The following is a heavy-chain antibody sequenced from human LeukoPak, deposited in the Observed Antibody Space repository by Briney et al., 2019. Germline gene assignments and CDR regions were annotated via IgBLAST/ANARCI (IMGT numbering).Heavy chain of an antibody. CDR1: GGTFINYD. V-gene: IGHV1-69*05. Sequence: SVKVSCKASGGTFINYDITWVRQAPGQGLEWMGGIIPIFGTANYAQKFQGRVTMTRNTSISTAYMELSSLRSEDTAVYYCFTTGTLVDAFDIWGQGTMVTVSS. D-gene: IGHD1-1*01. J-gene: IGHJ3*02. CDR2: IIPIFGTA. CDR3: FTTGTLVDAFDI.